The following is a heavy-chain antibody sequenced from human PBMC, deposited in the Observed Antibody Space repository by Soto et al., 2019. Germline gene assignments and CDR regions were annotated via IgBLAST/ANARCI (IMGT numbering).Heavy chain of an antibody. V-gene: IGHV3-23*01. CDR1: GFTFSTYA. D-gene: IGHD3-22*01. CDR2: ISGSGSNT. J-gene: IGHJ4*02. Sequence: GVSLRLSCAASGFTFSTYAMSWVRQAPGKGLEWVSAISGSGSNTYYADSVKGRFTISRDDSKSTLYLQMNSLRAEDTAVYYCAKDAFYDSSGYYYEGVGAYYFDYWGQGTLVTVSS. CDR3: AKDAFYDSSGYYYEGVGAYYFDY.